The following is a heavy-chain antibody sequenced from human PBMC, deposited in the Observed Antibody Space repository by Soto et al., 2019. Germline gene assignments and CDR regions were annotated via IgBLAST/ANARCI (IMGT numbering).Heavy chain of an antibody. V-gene: IGHV3-7*01. CDR2: INQDGSEK. Sequence: QTGGSLRLSCTASGFSFSSNWMSWVRQAPGKGPEWVANINQDGSEKYCADSVKGRFTISRDNAKNSLYLQMDSLRVEDTALYYCFNVAFGYWGRGTLVTVSS. CDR3: FNVAFGY. CDR1: GFSFSSNW. J-gene: IGHJ4*02.